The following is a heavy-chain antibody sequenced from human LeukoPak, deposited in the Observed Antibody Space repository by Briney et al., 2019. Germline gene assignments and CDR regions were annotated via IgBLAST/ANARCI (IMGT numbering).Heavy chain of an antibody. CDR2: IKQDGSEK. D-gene: IGHD3-3*01. J-gene: IGHJ4*02. V-gene: IGHV3-7*01. CDR3: ARDEYQPIRRDFWSGLFDY. Sequence: GGSLRLSCAASGFTFSSYWMSWVRQAPGKGLEWVANIKQDGSEKYYVDSVKGRFTISRDNAKNSLYLQMNSLRAEDTAVYYCARDEYQPIRRDFWSGLFDYWGQGTLVTVSS. CDR1: GFTFSSYW.